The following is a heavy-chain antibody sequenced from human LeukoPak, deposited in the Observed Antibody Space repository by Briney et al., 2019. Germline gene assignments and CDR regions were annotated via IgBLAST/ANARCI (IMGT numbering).Heavy chain of an antibody. CDR3: ARVWKDYGEMNAFDI. CDR1: GYTFTGYY. D-gene: IGHD4-17*01. CDR2: INPNSGGT. V-gene: IGHV1-2*02. J-gene: IGHJ3*02. Sequence: GASVKASCKASGYTFTGYYMHWVRQAPGQGLEWMGWINPNSGGTNYAQKFQGRVTMTRDTSISTAYMELSRLRSDDTAVYYCARVWKDYGEMNAFDIWGQGTMVTVSS.